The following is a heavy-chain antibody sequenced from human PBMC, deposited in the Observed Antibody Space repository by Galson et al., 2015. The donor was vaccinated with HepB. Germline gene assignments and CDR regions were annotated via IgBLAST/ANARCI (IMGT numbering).Heavy chain of an antibody. V-gene: IGHV3-30*18. CDR2: ISYDGSNK. Sequence: SLRLSCAASGFTFSSYGMHWVRQAPGKGLEWVAVISYDGSNKYYADSVKGRFTISRDNSKNTLYLQMNSLRAEDTAVYYCAKAAYSSSPNYYYYYMDVWGKGTTVTVSS. J-gene: IGHJ6*03. D-gene: IGHD6-6*01. CDR1: GFTFSSYG. CDR3: AKAAYSSSPNYYYYYMDV.